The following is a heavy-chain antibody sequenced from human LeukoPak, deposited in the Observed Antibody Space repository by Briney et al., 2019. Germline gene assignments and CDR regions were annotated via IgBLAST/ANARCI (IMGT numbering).Heavy chain of an antibody. CDR3: ARVGATGSGYYFDY. D-gene: IGHD1-26*01. J-gene: IGHJ4*02. Sequence: PSETLSLTCTVSGGSIISYYWSWIRQPAGKGLEWIGRIYTSGSTNYNPSLKSRVTISVDKSKNQFSLKLSSVTAADTAVYYCARVGATGSGYYFDYWGQGTLVTVSS. CDR1: GGSIISYY. CDR2: IYTSGST. V-gene: IGHV4-4*07.